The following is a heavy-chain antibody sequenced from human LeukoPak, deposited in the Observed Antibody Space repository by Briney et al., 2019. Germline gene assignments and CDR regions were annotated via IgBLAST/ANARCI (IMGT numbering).Heavy chain of an antibody. D-gene: IGHD5-18*01. CDR2: ISYDGSNK. J-gene: IGHJ4*02. V-gene: IGHV3-30-3*01. Sequence: PPGGSLRLSCAASGFTFSSYAMHWVRQAPGKGLEWVAVISYDGSNKYYADSVKGRFTISRDNSKNTPYLQMNSLRAEDTAVYYCARESLGYSYGPYFDYWGQGTLVTVSS. CDR3: ARESLGYSYGPYFDY. CDR1: GFTFSSYA.